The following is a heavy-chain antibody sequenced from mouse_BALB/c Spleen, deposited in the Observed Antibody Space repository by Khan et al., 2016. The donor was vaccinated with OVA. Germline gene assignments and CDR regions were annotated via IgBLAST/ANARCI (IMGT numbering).Heavy chain of an antibody. J-gene: IGHJ3*01. CDR1: GYAFSNYW. CDR2: IYPSNNYT. CDR3: VREGAYYRSDGWFAY. V-gene: IGHV1-80*01. D-gene: IGHD2-14*01. Sequence: QVQLKQSGAELVRPGSSMKISCKASGYAFSNYWMNWVRQGPGQGLEWIGQIYPSNNYTNYNQNFKDKAALIVDKSSSTAYMQLSSLTSEDSAVYYCVREGAYYRSDGWFAYWGQGTLVTVSA.